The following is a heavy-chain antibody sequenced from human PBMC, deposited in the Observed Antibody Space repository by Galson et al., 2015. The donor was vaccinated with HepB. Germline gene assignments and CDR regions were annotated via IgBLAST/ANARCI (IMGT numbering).Heavy chain of an antibody. CDR2: ISGTTAYI. CDR1: GFSFSDYS. CDR3: ARGNNPNY. V-gene: IGHV3-21*04. J-gene: IGHJ4*02. D-gene: IGHD1/OR15-1a*01. Sequence: SLRLSCAASGFSFSDYSMSWVRQAPGKGLEWVSSISGTTAYIYYADSVKGRFTISRDNAKNSVFLQMDSLRADDTAIYYCARGNNPNYWGQGTLVTVSS.